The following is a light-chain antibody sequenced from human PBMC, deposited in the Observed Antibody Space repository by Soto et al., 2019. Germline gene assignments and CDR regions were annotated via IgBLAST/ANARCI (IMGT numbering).Light chain of an antibody. CDR1: RRIGNW. J-gene: IGKJ1*01. CDR3: QQYGSSSVT. V-gene: IGKV1-5*01. Sequence: DIQMTQSPSTLSASVGDRVTITCRASRRIGNWLAWFQQKTGKAPQLLVYDASSLERGVPSRFSGSGSGTEFTLNISSLQPDDFATYYCQQYGSSSVTFGQGTKVEIK. CDR2: DAS.